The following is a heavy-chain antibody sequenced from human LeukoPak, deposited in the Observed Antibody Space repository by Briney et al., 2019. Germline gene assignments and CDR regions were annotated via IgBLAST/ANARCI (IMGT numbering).Heavy chain of an antibody. J-gene: IGHJ4*02. CDR3: TRTYSSSSIDY. V-gene: IGHV4-59*01. D-gene: IGHD6-6*01. Sequence: SETLSLTCTVSGGSLSTYYWSWIRQPPGKGLEWLGYIFYTGSTNYNPSLKSRVTMLIDTSKNQFSLKLSSVTAADTAVYYCTRTYSSSSIDYWGQGALVTVSS. CDR2: IFYTGST. CDR1: GGSLSTYY.